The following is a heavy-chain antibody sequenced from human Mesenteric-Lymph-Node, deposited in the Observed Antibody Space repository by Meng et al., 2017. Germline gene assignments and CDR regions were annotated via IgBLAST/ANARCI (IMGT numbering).Heavy chain of an antibody. D-gene: IGHD3-3*01. V-gene: IGHV1-2*06. J-gene: IGHJ4*02. CDR3: ARVGGFLEYWNFAY. CDR2: INPNSGGT. Sequence: ASVKVSCKASGGTFSSYTISWVRQAPGQGLEWMGRINPNSGGTNYAQKFQGRVTMTRDTSISTAYMELSRLRSDDTAVYYCARVGGFLEYWNFAYWGQGNRV. CDR1: GGTFSSYT.